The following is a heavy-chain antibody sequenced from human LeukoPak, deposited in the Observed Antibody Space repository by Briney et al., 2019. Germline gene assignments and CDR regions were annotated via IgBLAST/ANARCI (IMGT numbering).Heavy chain of an antibody. CDR3: ARDTSRYFDWSPTDV. CDR2: ISSSSSTI. Sequence: GSLRLSCAASGFTFSSYSMNWVRQAPGKGLEWVSYISSSSSTIYYADSVKGRFTISRDNAKNSLYLQMNSLRAEDTAVYYCARDTSRYFDWSPTDVWGKGTTVTVSS. D-gene: IGHD3-9*01. J-gene: IGHJ6*04. CDR1: GFTFSSYS. V-gene: IGHV3-48*01.